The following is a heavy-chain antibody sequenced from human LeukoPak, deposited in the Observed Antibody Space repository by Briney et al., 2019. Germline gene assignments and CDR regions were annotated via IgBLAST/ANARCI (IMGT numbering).Heavy chain of an antibody. CDR1: GFTVSSNY. J-gene: IGHJ4*02. CDR2: IYSGGST. CDR3: ASSRGETYYDFWSGYQHGYYFDY. V-gene: IGHV3-66*01. Sequence: PGGSLRLSCAASGFTVSSNYMSWVRQAPGKGLEWVSVIYSGGSTYYADSVKGRFTISRDNSKNTLCLQMNSLRAEDTAVYYCASSRGETYYDFWSGYQHGYYFDYWGQGTLVTVSS. D-gene: IGHD3-3*01.